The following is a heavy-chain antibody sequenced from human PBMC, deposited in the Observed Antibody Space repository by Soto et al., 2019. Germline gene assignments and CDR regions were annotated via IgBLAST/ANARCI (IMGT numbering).Heavy chain of an antibody. V-gene: IGHV3-9*01. CDR3: AKDNKGMESGWYCFDY. CDR2: ISWNSGSI. CDR1: GFTFDDYA. D-gene: IGHD6-19*01. J-gene: IGHJ4*02. Sequence: GGSLRLSCAASGFTFDDYAMHWVRQAPGKGLEWVSGISWNSGSIGYADSVKGRFTISRDNAKNSLYLQMNSLRAEDTALYYCAKDNKGMESGWYCFDYWGQGTLVTVSS.